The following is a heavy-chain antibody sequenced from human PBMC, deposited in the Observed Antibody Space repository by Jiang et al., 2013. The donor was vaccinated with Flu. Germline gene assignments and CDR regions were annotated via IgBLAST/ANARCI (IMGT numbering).Heavy chain of an antibody. CDR1: GYSFTSYW. V-gene: IGHV5-51*03. Sequence: GAEVKKPGESLKISCKGSGYSFTSYWIGWVRQMPGKGLEWMGIIYPGDSDTRYSPSFQGQVAISADKSISTAYLQWSSLKASDTAMYYCARLGDGYYDFWSGSSDRYGMDVWGQGTTVTVSS. J-gene: IGHJ6*02. D-gene: IGHD3-3*01. CDR2: IYPGDSDT. CDR3: ARLGDGYYDFWSGSSDRYGMDV.